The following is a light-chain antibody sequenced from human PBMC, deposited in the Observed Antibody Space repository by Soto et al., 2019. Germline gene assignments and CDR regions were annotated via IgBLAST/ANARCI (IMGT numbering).Light chain of an antibody. CDR3: SSYTSSSTR. CDR2: DVX. V-gene: IGLV2-14*01. Sequence: QSVLTQPASVSGSPGQSITISCTGTSSDVGGYNYVSWYQQHPGKAPKLMXYDVXNRPXGVSNXFXXSKSXXXXSXTIXGXXXXXXADYYCSSYTSSSTRFGGGTKLTVL. CDR1: SSDVGGYNY. J-gene: IGLJ3*02.